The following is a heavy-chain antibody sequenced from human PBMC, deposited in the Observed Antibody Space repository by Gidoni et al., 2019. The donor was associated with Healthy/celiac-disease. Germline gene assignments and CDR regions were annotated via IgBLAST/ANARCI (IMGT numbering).Heavy chain of an antibody. Sequence: EVQLVESGGGLVKPGGSLRLSCAASGFTFSRYSMNWVRQAPGKGLGWVSSISSSSSYIYYADSVKGRFTISRDNAKNSLYLQMNSLRAEDTAVYYCARGYYDSSGYWGYWYFDLWGRGTLVTVSS. CDR1: GFTFSRYS. J-gene: IGHJ2*01. D-gene: IGHD3-22*01. CDR3: ARGYYDSSGYWGYWYFDL. CDR2: ISSSSSYI. V-gene: IGHV3-21*01.